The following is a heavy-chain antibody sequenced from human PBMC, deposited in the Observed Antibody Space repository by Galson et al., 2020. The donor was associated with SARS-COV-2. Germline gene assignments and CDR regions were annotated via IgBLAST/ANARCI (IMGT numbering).Heavy chain of an antibody. V-gene: IGHV3-64*02. J-gene: IGHJ4*02. D-gene: IGHD2-21*01. CDR1: GCTFSTYS. CDR2: ISYNGGGT. Sequence: GGSLRLSCAASGCTFSTYSMQWVRQAPGKGLEYVSSISYNGGGTYYVDSVKGRFTSSRDNSKNTLYLQMGSLRAEDMAVYYCARGGGNSVDYWGQGTLVTVSS. CDR3: ARGGGNSVDY.